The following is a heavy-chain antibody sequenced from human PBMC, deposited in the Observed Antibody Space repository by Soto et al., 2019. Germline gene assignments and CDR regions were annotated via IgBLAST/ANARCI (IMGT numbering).Heavy chain of an antibody. CDR3: ARGRNSRSIFGVVIIQGTDAFDI. CDR2: MNPNSGNT. D-gene: IGHD3-3*01. CDR1: GYTFTSYD. V-gene: IGHV1-8*01. Sequence: GASVKVSCKASGYTFTSYDINWVRQATGQGLEWMGWMNPNSGNTGYAQKFQGRVTMTRNTSISTAYMELSSLRSEDTAVYYCARGRNSRSIFGVVIIQGTDAFDIWGQGTMVTVSS. J-gene: IGHJ3*02.